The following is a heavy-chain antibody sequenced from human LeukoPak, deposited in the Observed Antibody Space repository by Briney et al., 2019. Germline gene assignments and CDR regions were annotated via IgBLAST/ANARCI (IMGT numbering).Heavy chain of an antibody. V-gene: IGHV3-11*01. J-gene: IGHJ4*02. D-gene: IGHD3-3*01. CDR2: ISSSGSTI. CDR3: ARDRGDFWSGYYEDY. Sequence: GGSLGLSCAASGFTFSDYYMSWIRQAPGKGLEWVSYISSSGSTIYYADSVKGRFTISRDNAKNSLYLQMNSLRAEDTAVYYCARDRGDFWSGYYEDYWGQGTLVTVSS. CDR1: GFTFSDYY.